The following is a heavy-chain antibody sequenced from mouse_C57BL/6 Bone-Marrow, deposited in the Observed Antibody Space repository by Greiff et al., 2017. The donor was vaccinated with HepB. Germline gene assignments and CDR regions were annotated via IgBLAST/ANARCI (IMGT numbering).Heavy chain of an antibody. Sequence: QVQLQQSGAELVRPGTSVKVSCKASGYAFTNYLIEWVKQRPGQGLEWIGVINPGSGGTNYNEKFKGKATLTADKSSSTAYMQLSSLTSEDSAVYFCARWDGNPFAYWGQGTLVTVSA. CDR2: INPGSGGT. V-gene: IGHV1-54*01. J-gene: IGHJ3*01. D-gene: IGHD1-1*01. CDR3: ARWDGNPFAY. CDR1: GYAFTNYL.